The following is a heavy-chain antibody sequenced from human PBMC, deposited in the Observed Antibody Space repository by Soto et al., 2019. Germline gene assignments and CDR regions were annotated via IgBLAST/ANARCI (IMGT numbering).Heavy chain of an antibody. CDR1: GGSFSGYY. J-gene: IGHJ3*02. V-gene: IGHV4-34*01. CDR2: INHSGST. CDR3: ARGVSVVVRGVYDAFDI. Sequence: PSETLSLTCAVYGGSFSGYYWSWIRQPPGKGLEWIGEINHSGSTNYNPSLKSRVTISVDTSKNQFSLKLSSVTAADTAVYYCARGVSVVVRGVYDAFDIWGQGTMVTVSS. D-gene: IGHD3-10*01.